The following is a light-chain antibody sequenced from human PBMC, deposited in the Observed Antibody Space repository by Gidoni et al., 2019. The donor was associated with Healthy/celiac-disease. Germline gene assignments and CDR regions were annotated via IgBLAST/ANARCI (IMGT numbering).Light chain of an antibody. Sequence: FKITQSPSSLSASVGDRATIPCQASQDISNYLNCDQQKPGKAHKLLIYDASDLETGFPSRVSGSGSGTDFTFTISSLQPEDIATYYCQQYYNLPPEEFTFXPXTKVDIK. CDR3: QQYYNLPPEEFT. CDR1: QDISNY. CDR2: DAS. J-gene: IGKJ3*01. V-gene: IGKV1-33*01.